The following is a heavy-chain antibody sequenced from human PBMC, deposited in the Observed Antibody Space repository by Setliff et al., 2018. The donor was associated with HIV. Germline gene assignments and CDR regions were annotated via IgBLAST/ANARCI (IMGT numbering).Heavy chain of an antibody. D-gene: IGHD1-1*01. CDR1: GGSISSYY. CDR3: ARDAYNYWFDP. CDR2: IYTSGST. Sequence: LSLTCTVSGGSISSYYWSWIRQPAGKGLEWIGRIYTSGSTNYNPSLKSRVTMSVDTSKNQFSLKLTSVTAADTAMYYCARDAYNYWFDPWGQGTLVTVSS. V-gene: IGHV4-4*07. J-gene: IGHJ5*02.